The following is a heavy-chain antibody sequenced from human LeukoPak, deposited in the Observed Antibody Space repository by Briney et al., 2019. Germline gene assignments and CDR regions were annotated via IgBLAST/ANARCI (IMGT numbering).Heavy chain of an antibody. CDR2: INHSGST. Sequence: KPSETLSLTCAVYGGSFSGYYWSWIRQPPGKGLEWIGEINHSGSTNYNPSLKSRVTISVDTSKNQFSLKLSSVTAADTAVYYCARDSSYDSSSDAFDIWGQGTMVTVSS. V-gene: IGHV4-34*01. D-gene: IGHD3-22*01. CDR3: ARDSSYDSSSDAFDI. CDR1: GGSFSGYY. J-gene: IGHJ3*02.